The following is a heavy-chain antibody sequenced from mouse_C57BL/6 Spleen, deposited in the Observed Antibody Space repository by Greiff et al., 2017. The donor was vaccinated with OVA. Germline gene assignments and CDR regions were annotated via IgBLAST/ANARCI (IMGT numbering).Heavy chain of an antibody. CDR2: IYPGSGST. CDR1: GYTFTSYW. D-gene: IGHD2-5*01. V-gene: IGHV1-55*01. J-gene: IGHJ3*01. Sequence: QVQLQQSGAELVKPGASVKMSCKASGYTFTSYWITWVKQRPGQGLEWIGDIYPGSGSTNYNEKFKSKATLTVDTSSSTAYMQLSSLTSEDSAVYYCAREGDYSNPCAYWGQGTLVTVSA. CDR3: AREGDYSNPCAY.